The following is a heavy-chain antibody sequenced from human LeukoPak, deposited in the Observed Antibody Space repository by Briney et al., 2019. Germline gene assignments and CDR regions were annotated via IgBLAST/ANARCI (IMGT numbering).Heavy chain of an antibody. Sequence: PGGSLRLSSAASGFTFSTSWMTWVRQAPGKGLEWVANINGDGSLNGHVASVKGRFTISRDNAKNSVYLQMISLRDEDTAVYYCTRDRAYGALDYWGQGTLVTVSS. V-gene: IGHV3-7*01. CDR3: TRDRAYGALDY. CDR2: INGDGSLN. CDR1: GFTFSTSW. D-gene: IGHD4/OR15-4a*01. J-gene: IGHJ4*02.